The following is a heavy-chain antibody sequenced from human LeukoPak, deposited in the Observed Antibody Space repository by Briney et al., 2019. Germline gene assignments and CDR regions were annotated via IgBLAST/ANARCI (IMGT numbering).Heavy chain of an antibody. CDR1: GFTFTNYW. D-gene: IGHD4-11*01. CDR2: IKHDGSEK. V-gene: IGHV3-7*01. J-gene: IGHJ4*02. CDR3: ARDAYRDRYFDY. Sequence: GGSLRLSCAASGFTFTNYWMSWVRQAPGKGLEWVANIKHDGSEKYYVDSVKGRFTISRDNAKTSLYLQMNSLRAEDTAVYYCARDAYRDRYFDYWGQGTLVTVSS.